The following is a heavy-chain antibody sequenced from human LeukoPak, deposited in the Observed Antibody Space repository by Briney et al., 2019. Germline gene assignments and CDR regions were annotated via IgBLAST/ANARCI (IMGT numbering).Heavy chain of an antibody. CDR2: IYYSGST. V-gene: IGHV4-39*01. CDR1: GGSISSYY. J-gene: IGHJ4*02. CDR3: ARTVRGGGDLAMYYFDY. D-gene: IGHD2-21*02. Sequence: PSETLSLTCTVSGGSISSYYWGWIRQPPGKGLEWIGSIYYSGSTYYNPSLKSRVTISVDTSKNQFSLKLSSVTAADTAVYYCARTVRGGGDLAMYYFDYWGQGTLVTVSS.